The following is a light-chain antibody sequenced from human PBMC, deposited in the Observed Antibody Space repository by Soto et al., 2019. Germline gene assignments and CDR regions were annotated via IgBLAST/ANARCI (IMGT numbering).Light chain of an antibody. V-gene: IGKV1-39*01. CDR3: QQIYSAPLT. Sequence: DIQMTQSPSSLSASGGDSLTITCXASQYISTYLNWYRQKPGKAPKLLIYAASSLQSGVPSRFSGSGSETEFTLSISSLQPEDFATYFCQQIYSAPLTFGGGTKVDIK. J-gene: IGKJ4*01. CDR2: AAS. CDR1: QYISTY.